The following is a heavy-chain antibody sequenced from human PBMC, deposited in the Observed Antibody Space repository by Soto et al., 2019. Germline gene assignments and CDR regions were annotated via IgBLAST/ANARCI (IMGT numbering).Heavy chain of an antibody. CDR2: ISYDGSNK. D-gene: IGHD6-13*01. Sequence: QVQLVESGGGVVQPGRSLRLSCAASGFTFSSYGMHWVRQAPGKGLEWVGVISYDGSNKYYADSVKGRFTISRDNSKNTLYLQMNSLRAEDTAVYYCAKDRGGSRGSFDYWGQGTLVTVSS. J-gene: IGHJ4*02. CDR3: AKDRGGSRGSFDY. CDR1: GFTFSSYG. V-gene: IGHV3-30*18.